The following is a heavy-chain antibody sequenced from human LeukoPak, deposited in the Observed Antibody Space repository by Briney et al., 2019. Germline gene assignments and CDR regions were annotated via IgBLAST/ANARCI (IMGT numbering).Heavy chain of an antibody. CDR1: GYTFTGYY. CDR2: INPNSGGT. J-gene: IGHJ4*02. D-gene: IGHD2-2*01. CDR3: ARGLADHYCSSTSCHGAFDY. V-gene: IGHV1-2*02. Sequence: GASVKVSCKASGYTFTGYYMHWVRQAPGQGLEWMGWINPNSGGTNYAQKFQGRVTMTRDTSISTAYMELSRLRSDDTAVYYCARGLADHYCSSTSCHGAFDYWGQGTLVTVSS.